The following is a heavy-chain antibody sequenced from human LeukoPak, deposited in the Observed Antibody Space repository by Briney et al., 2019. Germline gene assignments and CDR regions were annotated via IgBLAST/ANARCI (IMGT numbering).Heavy chain of an antibody. D-gene: IGHD3-22*01. CDR2: IYTSGST. CDR1: GGSISSYY. V-gene: IGHV4-4*09. J-gene: IGHJ4*02. Sequence: PSETLSLTCTVSGGSISSYYWSWIRQPPGEGLEGIGYIYTSGSTNYNPSLKSRVTIPVDTSKNQFSLKLSSVTAADTAVYYCARHFYDSSGYYSGMFDYWGQGTLVTVSS. CDR3: ARHFYDSSGYYSGMFDY.